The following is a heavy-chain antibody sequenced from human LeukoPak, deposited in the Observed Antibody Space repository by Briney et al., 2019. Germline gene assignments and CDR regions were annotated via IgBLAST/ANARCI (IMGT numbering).Heavy chain of an antibody. D-gene: IGHD2-2*01. J-gene: IGHJ3*02. CDR1: GGSLSSSIYY. Sequence: SETLSLTRTDPGGSLSSSIYYWGWIRQPPGKWLEWLGSIFYSGSNYYNPSLKSRVTISVDTSKNQFSLKLTSLTAADTAVYYCARQGYCSSPSCYDGAFDIWGQGTMVTVSS. V-gene: IGHV4-39*01. CDR2: IFYSGSN. CDR3: ARQGYCSSPSCYDGAFDI.